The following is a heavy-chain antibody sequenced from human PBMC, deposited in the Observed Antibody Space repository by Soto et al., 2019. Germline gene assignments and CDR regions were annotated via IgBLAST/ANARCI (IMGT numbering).Heavy chain of an antibody. Sequence: SIKVSCTPSVYPHTGSYIHLVRQAPGQGLEWMGINNPSGGSTSYAQKFQGRVTMARDTSTTTVYMELSSLRHEDTAVYYCAIDPLSSAYYSTSTGFDEWGQGTLVTVSS. J-gene: IGHJ4*02. CDR1: VYPHTGSY. CDR2: NNPSGGST. V-gene: IGHV1-46*01. D-gene: IGHD3-22*01. CDR3: AIDPLSSAYYSTSTGFDE.